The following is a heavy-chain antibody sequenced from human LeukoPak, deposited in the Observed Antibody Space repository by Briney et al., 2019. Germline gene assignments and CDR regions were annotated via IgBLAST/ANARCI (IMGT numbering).Heavy chain of an antibody. CDR3: ARVSTIFGGINVYWSFDL. D-gene: IGHD3-3*01. CDR2: ISYSGSA. J-gene: IGHJ2*01. CDR1: GGSISSGAYY. V-gene: IGHV4-31*03. Sequence: SETLSLTCTVSGGSISSGAYYWSWIRQHPGKGLEWIGYISYSGSAYYDPSLKSRVTISVDTSKNQFSLKLTSVTAADTAVYHCARVSTIFGGINVYWSFDLWGRGTLVTVSS.